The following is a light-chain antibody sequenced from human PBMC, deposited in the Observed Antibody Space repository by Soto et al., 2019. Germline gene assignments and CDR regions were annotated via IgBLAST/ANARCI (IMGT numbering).Light chain of an antibody. CDR1: QSVSSSY. CDR3: QQYGSSPFT. V-gene: IGKV3-20*01. Sequence: EIVLTQSPGTLSLSPGERATLSCRASQSVSSSYLAWYQQKPGQAPRLLIYGTSSRATGIPDRFSGSGSGTDFTLTISRLEPEDFAVYSCQQYGSSPFTFGPGTIVDFK. CDR2: GTS. J-gene: IGKJ3*01.